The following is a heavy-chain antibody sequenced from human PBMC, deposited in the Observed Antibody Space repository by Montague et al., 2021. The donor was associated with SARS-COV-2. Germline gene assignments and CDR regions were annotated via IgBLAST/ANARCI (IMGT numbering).Heavy chain of an antibody. V-gene: IGHV4-34*01. CDR3: ARGHQGVAMIVVVMIGAKYYFDY. J-gene: IGHJ4*02. CDR2: INHGGST. D-gene: IGHD3-22*01. Sequence: SDILSLTRAVYGGSFNDYYWSWIRQHPGKGLEWIGEINHGGSTNYSPSLKSRVTISADTSKNQFSLKLKSVTAADTANYYCARGHQGVAMIVVVMIGAKYYFDYWGQGSLVTVSS. CDR1: GGSFNDYY.